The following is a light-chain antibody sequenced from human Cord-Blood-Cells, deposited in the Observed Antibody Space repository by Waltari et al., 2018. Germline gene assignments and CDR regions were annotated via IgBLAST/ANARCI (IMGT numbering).Light chain of an antibody. J-gene: IGLJ1*01. CDR2: SNN. V-gene: IGLV1-44*01. CDR1: SSNIGSNT. CDR3: AAWDDSLNGYV. Sequence: QSVLTQPPSASGTPGQRATIPCSGSSSNIGSNTVNWYQPLPGTAPKLLIYSNNQRPSGVPDRFSGSKSGTSASLAISGLQSEDEADYYCAAWDDSLNGYVFGTGTKVTVL.